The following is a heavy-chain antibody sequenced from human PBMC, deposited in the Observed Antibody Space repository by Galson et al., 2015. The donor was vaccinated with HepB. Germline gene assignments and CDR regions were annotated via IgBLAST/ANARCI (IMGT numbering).Heavy chain of an antibody. CDR3: AKDLIGDYGDYYYGMDV. CDR2: ISYDGSNK. J-gene: IGHJ6*02. Sequence: SLRLSCAAPGFTFSSYGMHWVRQAPGKGLEWVAVISYDGSNKYYADSVKGRFTISRDNSKNTLYLQMNSLRAEDTAVYYCAKDLIGDYGDYYYGMDVWGQGTTVTVSS. CDR1: GFTFSSYG. D-gene: IGHD4-17*01. V-gene: IGHV3-30*18.